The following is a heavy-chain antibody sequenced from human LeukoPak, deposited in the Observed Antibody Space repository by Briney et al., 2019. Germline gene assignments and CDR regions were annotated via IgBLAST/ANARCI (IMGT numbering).Heavy chain of an antibody. J-gene: IGHJ6*02. CDR3: ATTRPGPTYFYYGLGV. CDR1: GGSLSGFY. CDR2: INHSGGT. V-gene: IGHV4-34*01. D-gene: IGHD4-17*01. Sequence: SETLSLTCAVYGGSLSGFYWSWIRQPPGKGLEWIGEINHSGGTNFNPSLKSRVTISVDTSKSHFSLRLGSVTGADTAVYYCATTRPGPTYFYYGLGVWGQGTTVTVSS.